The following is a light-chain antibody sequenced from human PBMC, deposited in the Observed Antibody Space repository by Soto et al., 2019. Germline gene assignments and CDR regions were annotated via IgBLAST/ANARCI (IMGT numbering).Light chain of an antibody. V-gene: IGKV1-39*01. J-gene: IGKJ1*01. CDR1: QRVDSY. Sequence: DIQVTQSPSSLSASVGDSVTLSCQTSQRVDSYIHWYQHQSGKPPKLLIYAASTLQDGVPSRFSGGQSGTSFSLIITGRRPGYSATYYCQQTNTSAATFGQGTKG. CDR2: AAS. CDR3: QQTNTSAAT.